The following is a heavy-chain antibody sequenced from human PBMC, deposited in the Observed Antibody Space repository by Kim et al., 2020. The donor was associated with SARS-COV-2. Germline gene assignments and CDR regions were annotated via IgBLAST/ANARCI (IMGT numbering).Heavy chain of an antibody. CDR1: GFTFSSYS. Sequence: GGSLRLSCAASGFTFSSYSMNWVRQAPGKGLEWVSSISSSSSYIYYADAVKGRFTTSRDNAKNSLYLQMDSLRAEDTAVYYCASVGCSSTSCQYYYGMDVWGQGTAVTVSS. V-gene: IGHV3-21*01. D-gene: IGHD2-2*01. CDR3: ASVGCSSTSCQYYYGMDV. CDR2: ISSSSSYI. J-gene: IGHJ6*02.